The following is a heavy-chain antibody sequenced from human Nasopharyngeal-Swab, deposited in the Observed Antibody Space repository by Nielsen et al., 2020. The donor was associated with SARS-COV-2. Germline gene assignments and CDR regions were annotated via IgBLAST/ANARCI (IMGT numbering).Heavy chain of an antibody. V-gene: IGHV1-69*06. J-gene: IGHJ6*02. Sequence: WVRQAPGQGLEWMGGIIPIFGTANYAQKFQGRVTITADKSTSTAYMELSSLRSEDTAVYYCASPYCSSTSCRLSYYYGMDVWGQGTTVTVLL. CDR3: ASPYCSSTSCRLSYYYGMDV. D-gene: IGHD2-2*01. CDR2: IIPIFGTA.